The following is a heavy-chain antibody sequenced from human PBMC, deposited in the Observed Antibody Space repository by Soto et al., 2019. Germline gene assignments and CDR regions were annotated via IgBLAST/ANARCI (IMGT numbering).Heavy chain of an antibody. V-gene: IGHV4-31*03. Sequence: SLSLTCTVSGGSISSGGYYWSWIRQYPGLGLEWIGAVYYSGSTYYKRPLKSRLTMSVDTSKNQFSLMLTSVTAADTAVYYCAREYSSGWYGYFQQWGQGIPVTVSS. CDR1: GGSISSGGYY. CDR3: AREYSSGWYGYFQQ. CDR2: VYYSGST. J-gene: IGHJ1*01. D-gene: IGHD6-19*01.